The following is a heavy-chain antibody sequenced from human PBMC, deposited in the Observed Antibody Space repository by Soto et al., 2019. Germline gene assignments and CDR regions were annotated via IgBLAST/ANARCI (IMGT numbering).Heavy chain of an antibody. CDR3: ARRMGGDYEGNWFDP. CDR2: IYPGDSDT. D-gene: IGHD4-17*01. V-gene: IGHV5-51*01. J-gene: IGHJ5*02. CDR1: GYSFTSYW. Sequence: GESLKISCKGSGYSFTSYWIGWVRQMPGKGLEWMGIIYPGDSDTRYSPSFQGQVTISADKSISTAYLQWSSLKASDTAMYYCARRMGGDYEGNWFDPWGKGTLVTVAS.